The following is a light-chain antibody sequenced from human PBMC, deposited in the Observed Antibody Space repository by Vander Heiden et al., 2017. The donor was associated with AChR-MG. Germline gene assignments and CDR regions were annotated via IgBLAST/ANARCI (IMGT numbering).Light chain of an antibody. V-gene: IGLV1-40*01. Sequence: QSVLTPPPSGSGAPGQRVTISCTGSSSNIGAGSDVHWYQQLPGTAPNRRIYGNSNRPSGVPDRFSGSKSGTSASLDITGLQAEDEADEYCQSYDSSLSGWVFGGGTKLTVL. J-gene: IGLJ3*02. CDR2: GNS. CDR1: SSNIGAGSD. CDR3: QSYDSSLSGWV.